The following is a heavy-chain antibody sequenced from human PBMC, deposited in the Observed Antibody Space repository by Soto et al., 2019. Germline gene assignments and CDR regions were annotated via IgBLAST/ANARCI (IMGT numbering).Heavy chain of an antibody. CDR2: ISGLSSYI. CDR3: ARDPQQRLADSYYYGMDV. V-gene: IGHV3-21*02. Sequence: EVQLVESGGGLVKPGGFLRLSCAASGFTFSRYGMNWVRQAQGKGLELVSSISGLSSYIYYADSVKGRFTVSRDNAKNSLYLQINSLRAEDTAVYDCARDPQQRLADSYYYGMDVWGQGTTVIVS. CDR1: GFTFSRYG. J-gene: IGHJ6*02. D-gene: IGHD6-25*01.